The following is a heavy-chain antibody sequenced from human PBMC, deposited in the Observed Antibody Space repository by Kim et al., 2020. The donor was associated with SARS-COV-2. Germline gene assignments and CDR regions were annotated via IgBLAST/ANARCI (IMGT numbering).Heavy chain of an antibody. CDR3: ARDYRKLGVDIVATIGY. CDR2: INAGNGNT. CDR1: GYTFTSYA. Sequence: ASVKVSCKASGYTFTSYAMHWVRQAPGQRLEWMGWINAGNGNTKYSQKFQGRVTITRDTSASTAYMELSSLRSEDTAVYYCARDYRKLGVDIVATIGYWGQGTLVTVSS. J-gene: IGHJ4*02. D-gene: IGHD5-12*01. V-gene: IGHV1-3*01.